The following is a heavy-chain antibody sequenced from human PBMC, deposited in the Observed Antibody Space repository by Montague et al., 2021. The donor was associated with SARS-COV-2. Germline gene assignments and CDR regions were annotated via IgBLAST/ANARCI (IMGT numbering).Heavy chain of an antibody. CDR2: TYYRSKWYN. V-gene: IGHV6-1*01. CDR1: GDSVSSNIAT. CDR3: ARAYCGGDCYFYWYLDL. J-gene: IGHJ2*01. D-gene: IGHD2-21*02. Sequence: CAISGDSVSSNIATWNWIRQSPSRGLEWLGRTYYRSKWYNDYAVSVKSRVIINPDTSNNRISLQLNSVTPEDTAVYYCARAYCGGDCYFYWYLDLWGRGTLSLSPQ.